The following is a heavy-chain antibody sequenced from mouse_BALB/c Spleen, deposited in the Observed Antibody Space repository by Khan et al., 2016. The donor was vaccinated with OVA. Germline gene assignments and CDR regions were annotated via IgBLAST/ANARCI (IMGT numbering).Heavy chain of an antibody. V-gene: IGHV1-77*01. CDR2: IYPGSNNT. J-gene: IGHJ3*01. CDR1: GYTFTDYN. Sequence: QVQLKESGAELARPGASVKLSCKASGYTFTDYNINWVKQRTGQGLEWIGEIYPGSNNTYYTEKFKGKATLTADNSSSTAYMQLSSLTSEDSAVYFGAREGGAWFPYWGQGTLVTVSA. CDR3: AREGGAWFPY.